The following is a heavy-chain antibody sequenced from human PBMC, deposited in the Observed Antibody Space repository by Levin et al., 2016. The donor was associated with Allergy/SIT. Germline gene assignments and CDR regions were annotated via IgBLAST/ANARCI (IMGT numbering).Heavy chain of an antibody. D-gene: IGHD1-1*01. CDR2: VTPGAG. V-gene: IGHV4-34*01. J-gene: IGHJ3*02. CDR1: GGSFSGYY. CDR3: ATNAPQIYDSFDI. Sequence: SETLSLTCAVYGGSFSGYYWTWIRQAPGKGLEWIGEVTPGAGSYNPSLKSRVSMSVDTSKNQFSLKLSSVTTADTAVYYCATNAPQIYDSFDIWGQGTMVTVSS.